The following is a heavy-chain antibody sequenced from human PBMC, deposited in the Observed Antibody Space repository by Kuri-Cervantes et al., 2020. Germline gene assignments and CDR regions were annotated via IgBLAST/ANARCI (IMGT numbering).Heavy chain of an antibody. D-gene: IGHD2-2*01. CDR1: GGTFSSHT. CDR2: IIPILGIA. J-gene: IGHJ6*02. Sequence: SVKVSCKASGGTFSSHTISWVRQAPGQGLEWMGRIIPILGIANYAQKFQGRVTITADKSTSTAYMELSSLRSEDTAVYYCASEGAVVDHYYYGMDVWGQGTTVTVSS. V-gene: IGHV1-69*02. CDR3: ASEGAVVDHYYYGMDV.